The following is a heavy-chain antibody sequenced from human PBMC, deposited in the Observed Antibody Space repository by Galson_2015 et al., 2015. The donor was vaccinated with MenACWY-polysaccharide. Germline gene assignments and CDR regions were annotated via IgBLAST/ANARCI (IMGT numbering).Heavy chain of an antibody. CDR2: LFHSGTT. D-gene: IGHD1-26*01. CDR3: ARVEKYSGSFYILY. Sequence: ETLSLTCAVSDYSIRSGYFWGWIRQPPGKGLERIASLFHSGTTYYTPSLKSRVTIPVDTSKNQFSLKLSSVTAADTAVYYCARVEKYSGSFYILYWGQGTLVTVSS. CDR1: DYSIRSGYF. J-gene: IGHJ4*02. V-gene: IGHV4-38-2*01.